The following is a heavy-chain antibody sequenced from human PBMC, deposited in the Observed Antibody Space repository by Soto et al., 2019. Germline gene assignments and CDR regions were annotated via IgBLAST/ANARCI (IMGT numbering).Heavy chain of an antibody. Sequence: GGSLRLSCPASGFTFSSYAMHWVRQAPGKGLEWVAVISYDGSNKYYADSVKGRFTISRDNSKNTLYLQMNSLRAEDTAVYYCAREEGGATYFDYWGQGTLVTVSS. J-gene: IGHJ4*02. D-gene: IGHD1-26*01. V-gene: IGHV3-30-3*01. CDR1: GFTFSSYA. CDR3: AREEGGATYFDY. CDR2: ISYDGSNK.